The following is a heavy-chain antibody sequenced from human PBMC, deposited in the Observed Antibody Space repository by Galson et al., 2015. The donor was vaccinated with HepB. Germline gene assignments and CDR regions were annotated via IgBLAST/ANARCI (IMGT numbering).Heavy chain of an antibody. Sequence: SVKVSCKASGYTFTSYYMHWVRQAPGQGLEWMGIINPSGGSTSYAQKFQGRVTMTRDTSASTAYMELSSLRSEDTAVYYCARSPTESIAAAGMPIDYWGQGTLVTVSS. CDR3: ARSPTESIAAAGMPIDY. CDR1: GYTFTSYY. V-gene: IGHV1-46*01. D-gene: IGHD6-13*01. J-gene: IGHJ4*02. CDR2: INPSGGST.